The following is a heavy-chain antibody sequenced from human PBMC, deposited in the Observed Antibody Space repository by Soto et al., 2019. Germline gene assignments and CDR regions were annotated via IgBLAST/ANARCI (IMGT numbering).Heavy chain of an antibody. D-gene: IGHD3-9*01. CDR2: IYYSGST. V-gene: IGHV4-39*07. J-gene: IGHJ4*02. Sequence: PSETLSLTCTVSGGSISSSSYYWGWIRQPPGKGLEWIGSIYYSGSTYYNPSLKSRVTISVDTSKNQFSLKLSSVTAADTAVYYCARGRDKLRYFDWLSRRDYYFDYWGQGTLVTVSS. CDR3: ARGRDKLRYFDWLSRRDYYFDY. CDR1: GGSISSSSYY.